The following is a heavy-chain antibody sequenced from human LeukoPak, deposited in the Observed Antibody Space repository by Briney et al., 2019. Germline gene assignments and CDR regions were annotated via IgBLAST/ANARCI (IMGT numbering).Heavy chain of an antibody. CDR2: INHSGST. D-gene: IGHD3-22*01. V-gene: IGHV4-34*01. CDR1: GGSFSAYY. CDR3: ARGGPYDSSGYYPYYFDY. Sequence: PSETLSLTCAVYGGSFSAYYWTWIRQPPGKGLEWIGEINHSGSTNYNPSLKSRVTISVDTSKNQFSLNLSSVTAADTAVYYCARGGPYDSSGYYPYYFDYWGQGTPVTVSS. J-gene: IGHJ4*02.